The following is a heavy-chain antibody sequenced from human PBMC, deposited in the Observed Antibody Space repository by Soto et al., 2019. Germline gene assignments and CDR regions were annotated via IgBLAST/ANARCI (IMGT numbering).Heavy chain of an antibody. CDR2: INHSGST. V-gene: IGHV4-34*01. D-gene: IGHD2-15*01. CDR3: ARATLVVVAATYYYYGMDV. CDR1: GGSFSGYY. J-gene: IGHJ6*02. Sequence: SETLSLTCAVYGGSFSGYYWSWIRQPPGKGLEWIGEINHSGSTNYNPSLKSRVTISVDTSKNQFSLKLSSVTAADTAVYYCARATLVVVAATYYYYGMDVWGQGTTVTVSS.